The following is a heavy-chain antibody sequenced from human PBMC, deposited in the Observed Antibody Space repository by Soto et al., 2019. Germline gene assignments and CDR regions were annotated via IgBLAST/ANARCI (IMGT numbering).Heavy chain of an antibody. J-gene: IGHJ6*02. CDR3: ARGPKGGVRGKDYYYYYGMDV. V-gene: IGHV4-34*01. CDR2: INHSGST. Sequence: PSETLSLTCAVYGGSFSGYYWSWIRQPPGKGLEWIGEINHSGSTNYNPSLKSRVTISVDTSKNQFSLKLSSVTAADTAVYYCARGPKGGVRGKDYYYYYGMDVWGQGTTVTVSS. CDR1: GGSFSGYY. D-gene: IGHD3-10*01.